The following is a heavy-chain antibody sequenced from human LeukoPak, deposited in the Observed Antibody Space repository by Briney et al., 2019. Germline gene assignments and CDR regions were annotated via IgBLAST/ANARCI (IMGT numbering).Heavy chain of an antibody. V-gene: IGHV3-21*01. CDR1: GFTFSSYS. J-gene: IGHJ4*02. D-gene: IGHD3-22*01. CDR2: ISSSSSYI. CDR3: AREYYYDSSGYYFLDY. Sequence: GGSLRLSCAASGFTFSSYSMHWVRQAPGKGLEWVSSISSSSSYIYYADSVKGRFTISRDNAKNSLYLQMNSLRAEDTAVYYCAREYYYDSSGYYFLDYWGQGTLVTVSS.